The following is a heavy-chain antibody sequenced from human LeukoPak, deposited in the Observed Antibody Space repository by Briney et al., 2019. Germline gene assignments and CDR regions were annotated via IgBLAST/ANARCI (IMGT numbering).Heavy chain of an antibody. CDR2: IYHSGTT. Sequence: TSETLSLTCTVSGGSISTYYWSWIRQPPGKGLEWIGYIYHSGTTYYSPSLKSRVTISVDRSKNQFSLKLSSVTAADTAVYYCARSPHYDFWSGYRYFDYWGQGTLVTVSS. CDR1: GGSISTYY. CDR3: ARSPHYDFWSGYRYFDY. V-gene: IGHV4-59*12. J-gene: IGHJ4*02. D-gene: IGHD3-3*01.